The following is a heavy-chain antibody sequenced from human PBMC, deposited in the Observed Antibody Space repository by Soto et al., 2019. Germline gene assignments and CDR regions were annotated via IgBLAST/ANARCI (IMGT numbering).Heavy chain of an antibody. V-gene: IGHV4-39*01. Sequence: QLQLQESGPGLVKPSETLSLTCTVSGGSIGSSSYYWGWIRQPPGKGLEWIGSIYYSGSTYYNPSLKSRVTISVDTSKNQFSLKLSSVTAADTAVYYCALYGSGSYYNPDYWGQGTLVTVSS. CDR1: GGSIGSSSYY. J-gene: IGHJ4*02. CDR2: IYYSGST. D-gene: IGHD3-10*01. CDR3: ALYGSGSYYNPDY.